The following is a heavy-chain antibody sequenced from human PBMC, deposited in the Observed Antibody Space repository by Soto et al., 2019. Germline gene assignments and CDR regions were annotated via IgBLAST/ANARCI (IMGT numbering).Heavy chain of an antibody. J-gene: IGHJ4*02. D-gene: IGHD3-16*01. V-gene: IGHV1-46*01. CDR2: IHYSGATP. CDR3: ARGGPDLATIGRFDY. CDR1: GYTFTNYY. Sequence: QVQLVQSGAEVKRPGASVKVSCKASGYTFTNYYMHWVRQAPGQGLEWMGVIHYSGATPTYAQKFQGRVTMARDTSMSTVYVELSSLTSEATAVYYCARGGPDLATIGRFDYWGQGTLVTVSS.